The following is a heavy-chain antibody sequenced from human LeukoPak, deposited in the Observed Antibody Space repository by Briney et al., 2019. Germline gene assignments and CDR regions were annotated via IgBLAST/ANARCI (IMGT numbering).Heavy chain of an antibody. CDR1: GLTFTSHG. V-gene: IGHV3-30*02. D-gene: IGHD4-23*01. J-gene: IGHJ4*02. Sequence: GGSLRLSCTASGLTFTSHGFHWLRQVVGKRLEWVAFVRNDGSDTYHTNSVKGRFSISRDDSKNSLYLQMNSLRPEDTAIYYCARDRGKDYFDSWGQGAQVTVSS. CDR3: ARDRGKDYFDS. CDR2: VRNDGSDT.